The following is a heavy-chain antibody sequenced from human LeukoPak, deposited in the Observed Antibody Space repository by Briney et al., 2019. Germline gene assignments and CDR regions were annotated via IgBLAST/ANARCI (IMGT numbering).Heavy chain of an antibody. Sequence: PGGSLRLSCAASGFTFDDYAMHWVRQAPGKGLEWVSGISWNSGSIGYADSVKGRFTISRDNAKNSLYLQMNSLRAEDTALYYCAKDKGNGGGDPPYYYGMDVWGQGTTVTVSS. D-gene: IGHD2-21*02. CDR2: ISWNSGSI. V-gene: IGHV3-9*01. J-gene: IGHJ6*02. CDR3: AKDKGNGGGDPPYYYGMDV. CDR1: GFTFDDYA.